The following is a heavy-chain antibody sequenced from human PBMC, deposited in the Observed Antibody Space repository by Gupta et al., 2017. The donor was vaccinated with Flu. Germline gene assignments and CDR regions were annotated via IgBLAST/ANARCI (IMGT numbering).Heavy chain of an antibody. CDR3: AKGANWAFEI. D-gene: IGHD1-1*01. V-gene: IGHV3-23*01. Sequence: EVQLLESGGGLAQPGGSLRLSCAASGFTLRSYAMRWVRQAPGKGLEWVSTISGSGSNTYYADSVKGRFTISGDSSKKTVYLQMNSLRAEDTAVYYCAKGANWAFEIWGQGTMVTVSS. J-gene: IGHJ3*02. CDR2: ISGSGSNT. CDR1: GFTLRSYA.